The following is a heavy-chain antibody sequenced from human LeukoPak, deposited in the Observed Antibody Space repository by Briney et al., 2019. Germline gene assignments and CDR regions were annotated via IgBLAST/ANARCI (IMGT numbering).Heavy chain of an antibody. V-gene: IGHV4-38-2*02. Sequence: GSLRLSCAASGFTFSSYGMRWVRQAPGKGLEWIGSMYHSGSTYKNSFLESRVTLSVDTSKNQLSLKLRSVTAADTAVYYCARDPHLNYDDSAPYWDYWGRGTLVTVSS. D-gene: IGHD3-22*01. J-gene: IGHJ4*02. CDR1: GFTFSSYG. CDR3: ARDPHLNYDDSAPYWDY. CDR2: MYHSGST.